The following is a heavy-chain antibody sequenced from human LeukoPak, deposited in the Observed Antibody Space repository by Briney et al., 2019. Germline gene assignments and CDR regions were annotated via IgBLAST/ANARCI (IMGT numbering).Heavy chain of an antibody. CDR1: TFTFSRYW. CDR2: INSGGTNT. V-gene: IGHV3-74*01. D-gene: IGHD3-3*01. Sequence: QPGGSLRLSCAASTFTFSRYWMHWVRQAPGKWLVWVSRINSGGTNTYYADSVKGRFTISRDNTKNTLYLQMNSLRTEDTAVYYCARDRAAFGVVQVGYWGQGTLVTVSS. J-gene: IGHJ4*02. CDR3: ARDRAAFGVVQVGY.